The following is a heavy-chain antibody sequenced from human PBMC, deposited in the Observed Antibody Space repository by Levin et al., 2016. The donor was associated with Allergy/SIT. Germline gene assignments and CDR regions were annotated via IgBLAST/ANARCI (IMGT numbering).Heavy chain of an antibody. V-gene: IGHV3-21*01. CDR1: GFTFSSYS. CDR3: AREGPLYGGVGATKYYYYGMDV. J-gene: IGHJ6*02. CDR2: ISSSSSYI. D-gene: IGHD1-26*01. Sequence: GGSLRLSCAASGFTFSSYSMNWVRQAPGKGLEWVSSISSSSSYIYYADSVKGRFTISRDNAKNSLYLQMNSLRAEDTAVYYCAREGPLYGGVGATKYYYYGMDVWGQGTTVTVSS.